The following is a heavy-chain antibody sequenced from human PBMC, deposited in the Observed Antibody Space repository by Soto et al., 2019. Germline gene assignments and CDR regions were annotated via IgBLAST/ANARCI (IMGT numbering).Heavy chain of an antibody. CDR1: GFTFSSYA. CDR2: ISSNGGST. V-gene: IGHV3-64*01. CDR3: AVRAGDSSSWYYFDY. J-gene: IGHJ4*02. D-gene: IGHD6-13*01. Sequence: EVQLVESGGGLVQPGGSLRLSCAASGFTFSSYAMHWVRQAPGKGLEYVSAISSNGGSTYYANSVKGRFTISRDNSKNTLYLQMGSLRAEDMAVYYCAVRAGDSSSWYYFDYWGQGTLVTVSS.